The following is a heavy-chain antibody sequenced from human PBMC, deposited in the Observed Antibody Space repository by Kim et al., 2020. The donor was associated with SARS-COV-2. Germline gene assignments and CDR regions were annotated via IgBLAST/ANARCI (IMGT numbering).Heavy chain of an antibody. Sequence: VKGRFTISRDDSKSIAYLQMNSLKTEDTAVYYCTREEGVSDYVWGSPFDYWGQGTLVTVSS. CDR3: TREEGVSDYVWGSPFDY. J-gene: IGHJ4*02. D-gene: IGHD3-16*01. V-gene: IGHV3-49*02.